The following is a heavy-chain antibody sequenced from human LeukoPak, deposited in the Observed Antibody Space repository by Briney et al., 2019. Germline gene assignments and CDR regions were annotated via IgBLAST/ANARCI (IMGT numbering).Heavy chain of an antibody. Sequence: ASVKLSCKASGFTFTRYSITWVRQAPGKGQEWMGWISDYNGNTNYAQKYQGRVTMTTDTSTRTAYMELRSLRSDDTAVYYCARVVRSDSFDYDYYYAMDVWGQGTTVTVSS. D-gene: IGHD2-8*01. CDR1: GFTFTRYS. J-gene: IGHJ6*02. CDR2: ISDYNGNT. V-gene: IGHV1-18*01. CDR3: ARVVRSDSFDYDYYYAMDV.